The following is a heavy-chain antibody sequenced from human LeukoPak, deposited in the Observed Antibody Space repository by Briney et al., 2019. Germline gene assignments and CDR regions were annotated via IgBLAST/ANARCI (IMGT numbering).Heavy chain of an antibody. J-gene: IGHJ5*02. CDR1: GYTFTSYG. CDR2: ISAYNGNT. D-gene: IGHD1-7*01. CDR3: ARAIGITGTNWFDP. Sequence: ASVKVSCKASGYTFTSYGISWVRQAPGQGLEWMGWISAYNGNTNYAQKLQGRVTMTTDTSTSTAYMELRSLRSGDTAVYYCARAIGITGTNWFDPWGQGTLVTVSS. V-gene: IGHV1-18*01.